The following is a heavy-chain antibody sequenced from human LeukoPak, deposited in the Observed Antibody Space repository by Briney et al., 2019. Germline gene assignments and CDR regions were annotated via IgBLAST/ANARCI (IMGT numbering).Heavy chain of an antibody. J-gene: IGHJ4*02. Sequence: GGSLRLSCAASGFTFSSYAMHWVRQAPGKGLEWVAVISYDGSSKYYADSVKGRFTISRDNSKNTLYLQMNSLRAEDTAVYYCARDTRITMVRGVIYYFDYWGQGTLVTVSS. V-gene: IGHV3-30-3*01. CDR1: GFTFSSYA. D-gene: IGHD3-10*01. CDR2: ISYDGSSK. CDR3: ARDTRITMVRGVIYYFDY.